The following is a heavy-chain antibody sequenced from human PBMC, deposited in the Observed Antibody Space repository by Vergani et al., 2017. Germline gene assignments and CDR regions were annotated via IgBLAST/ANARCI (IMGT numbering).Heavy chain of an antibody. J-gene: IGHJ2*01. CDR1: GSSFPSYW. CDR3: ARRAGSGGSCYSNYWCFDL. D-gene: IGHD2-15*01. Sequence: EVQLLQSGAQVKQPGESLRISCNGSGSSFPSYWIGCLRHIPAPGPRWLGLSYPCDSDTRYSPSVQGQVTISADKSISTAYRQWSSLKASDTAMYYGARRAGSGGSCYSNYWCFDLWGRGTLVTVSS. CDR2: SYPCDSDT. V-gene: IGHV5-51*01.